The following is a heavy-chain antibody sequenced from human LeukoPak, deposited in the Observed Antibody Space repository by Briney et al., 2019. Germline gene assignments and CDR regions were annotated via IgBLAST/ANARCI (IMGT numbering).Heavy chain of an antibody. CDR3: AKSSPGQQLVLGY. V-gene: IGHV3-30*18. CDR2: ISYDGSNK. J-gene: IGHJ4*02. D-gene: IGHD6-13*01. Sequence: PGRSLRLSCAASGFTFSSYGMHWVRQAPGKGLEWGAVISYDGSNKYYADSVKGRFTISRDNSKNTLYLQMNSLRAEDTAVYYCAKSSPGQQLVLGYWGQGTLVTVSS. CDR1: GFTFSSYG.